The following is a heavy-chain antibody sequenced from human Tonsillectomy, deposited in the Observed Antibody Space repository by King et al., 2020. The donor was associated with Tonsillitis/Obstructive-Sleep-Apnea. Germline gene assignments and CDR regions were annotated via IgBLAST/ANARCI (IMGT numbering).Heavy chain of an antibody. V-gene: IGHV3-13*04. Sequence: VQLVESGGGLVQPGGSLRLSCAASGFTFSSYDMHWVRQATGKGLEWVSAIGTAGDTYYPVSVKGRFTISRKNAKNSLYLQMNSLRAGDTAVYYCARVSWRNAFDIWGQGTMVTVSS. CDR2: IGTAGDT. CDR1: GFTFSSYD. D-gene: IGHD3-3*01. J-gene: IGHJ3*02. CDR3: ARVSWRNAFDI.